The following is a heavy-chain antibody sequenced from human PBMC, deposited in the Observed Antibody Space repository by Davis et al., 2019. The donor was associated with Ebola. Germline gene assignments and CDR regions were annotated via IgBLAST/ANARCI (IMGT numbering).Heavy chain of an antibody. J-gene: IGHJ5*02. CDR2: ISAYNGNT. Sequence: ASVKVSCKASGYTFTSYGISWVRQAPGQGLEWMGWISAYNGNTNYAQKLQGRVTMTTDTSTSTAYMELRSLRSDDTAVYYCARDSWFYGDYAGGWFDPWGQGTLVTVSS. CDR1: GYTFTSYG. D-gene: IGHD4-17*01. V-gene: IGHV1-18*01. CDR3: ARDSWFYGDYAGGWFDP.